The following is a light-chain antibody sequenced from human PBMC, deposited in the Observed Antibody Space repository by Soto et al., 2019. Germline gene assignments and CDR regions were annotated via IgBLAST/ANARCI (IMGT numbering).Light chain of an antibody. V-gene: IGLV2-18*02. J-gene: IGLJ2*01. CDR1: SSDVGSYNR. CDR2: EVS. CDR3: SSYTSSSTLV. Sequence: QSALTQPPSVSGSPGQSVTISCTGTSSDVGSYNRVSWYQQPPGTAPKLMIYEVSNRPSGFPDRFSGSKSGNTASLTISWLPSEDEADYYCSSYTSSSTLVFGGGTKLTVL.